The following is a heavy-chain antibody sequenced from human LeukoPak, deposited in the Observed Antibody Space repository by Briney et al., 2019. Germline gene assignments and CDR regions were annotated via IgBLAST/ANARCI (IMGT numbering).Heavy chain of an antibody. J-gene: IGHJ4*02. Sequence: SETLSLTCTVSGGSISSSSYYWGWIRQPPGKGLEWIGSIYYSGSTYYNPSLKSRVTISVDTSKNQFSLKLSSVTAADTAVYYCARDKYYYDSSRGGFDYWGQGTLVTVSS. CDR1: GGSISSSSYY. V-gene: IGHV4-39*07. D-gene: IGHD3-22*01. CDR2: IYYSGST. CDR3: ARDKYYYDSSRGGFDY.